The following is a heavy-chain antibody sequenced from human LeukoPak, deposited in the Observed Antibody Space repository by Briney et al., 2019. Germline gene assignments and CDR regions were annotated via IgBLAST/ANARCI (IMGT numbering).Heavy chain of an antibody. CDR3: ARGADGSGSYYFDY. J-gene: IGHJ4*02. V-gene: IGHV4-61*05. D-gene: IGHD3-10*01. CDR1: GGSISSSSYY. Sequence: SETLSLTCTVSGGSISSSSYYWSWIRQPPGKGLEWIGYIYYSGSTNYNPSLKSRVTISVDTSKNQFSLKLSSVTAADTAVYYCARGADGSGSYYFDYWGQGTLVTVSS. CDR2: IYYSGST.